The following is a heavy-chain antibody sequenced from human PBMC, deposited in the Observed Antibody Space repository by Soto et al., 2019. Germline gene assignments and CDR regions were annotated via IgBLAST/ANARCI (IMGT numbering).Heavy chain of an antibody. J-gene: IGHJ4*02. Sequence: QVQLVQSGAEVKKPGASVKVSCKASGYTFTSYGTSWVRQAPGQGLEWMGWISAYNGNTKYAQKLQGRVTMTTDPSTSTADLELRSLRSDDTAVYYCARDAAIGMNDYWGQGTLVTVSS. D-gene: IGHD1-20*01. V-gene: IGHV1-18*01. CDR2: ISAYNGNT. CDR3: ARDAAIGMNDY. CDR1: GYTFTSYG.